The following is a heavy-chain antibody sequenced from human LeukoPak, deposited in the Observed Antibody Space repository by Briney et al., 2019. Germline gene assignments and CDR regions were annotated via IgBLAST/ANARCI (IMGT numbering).Heavy chain of an antibody. V-gene: IGHV4-34*01. J-gene: IGHJ6*03. D-gene: IGHD5-12*01. CDR1: GGSFSGYY. CDR2: TNHSGST. Sequence: PSETLSLTCAVYGGSFSGYYWSWIRQPPGKGLEWIGETNHSGSTNYNPSLKSRVTISVDTSKNQFSLKLSSVTAADTAVYYCARGKVAQHYYYYYMDVWGKGTTVTVSS. CDR3: ARGKVAQHYYYYYMDV.